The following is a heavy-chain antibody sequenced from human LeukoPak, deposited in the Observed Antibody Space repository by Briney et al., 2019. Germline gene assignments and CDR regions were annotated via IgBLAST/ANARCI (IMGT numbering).Heavy chain of an antibody. CDR2: IYTGGNT. CDR3: ARVPGDGYNFSGMDV. V-gene: IGHV3-53*01. Sequence: GGSLRLSCAASGFTVGSNYMSWVRQAPRKGLEWVSIIYTGGNTYYADSVKGRFTISRDNSKDTLYLQMSSLRAEDTAVYYCARVPGDGYNFSGMDVWGQGTTVTVSS. J-gene: IGHJ6*02. CDR1: GFTVGSNY. D-gene: IGHD5-24*01.